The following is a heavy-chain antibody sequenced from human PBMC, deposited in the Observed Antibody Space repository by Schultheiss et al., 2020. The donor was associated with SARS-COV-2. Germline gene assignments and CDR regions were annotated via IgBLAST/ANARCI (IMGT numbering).Heavy chain of an antibody. CDR2: ISGSGGST. Sequence: GGSLRLSCAASGFTFSSYGMHWVRQAPGKGLEWVSAISGSGGSTYYADSVKGRFTISRDNSKNTLYLQMNSLRAEDTAVYYCASTPRCSSTSCYPLGYWGQGTLVTVSS. J-gene: IGHJ4*02. D-gene: IGHD2-2*01. V-gene: IGHV3-23*01. CDR1: GFTFSSYG. CDR3: ASTPRCSSTSCYPLGY.